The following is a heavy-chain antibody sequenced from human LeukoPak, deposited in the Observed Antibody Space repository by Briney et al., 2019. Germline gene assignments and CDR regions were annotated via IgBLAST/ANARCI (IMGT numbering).Heavy chain of an antibody. V-gene: IGHV3-74*01. J-gene: IGHJ6*02. D-gene: IGHD3-16*01. Sequence: PGGSLRLSCAASGFIFSTYGMHWVRQAPGKGLVWVSRSKNDGRSTSYADSVKGRFTISRDNAKNSLYLQMSNLRAEDTAVYFCARGGGLDVWGQGATVTVSS. CDR3: ARGGGLDV. CDR1: GFIFSTYG. CDR2: SKNDGRST.